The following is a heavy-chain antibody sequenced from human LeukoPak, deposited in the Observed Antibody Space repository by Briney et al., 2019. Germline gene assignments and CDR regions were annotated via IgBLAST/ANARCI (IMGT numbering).Heavy chain of an antibody. V-gene: IGHV3-7*01. CDR2: IKQDGSEK. CDR1: GFTVSSNS. Sequence: GGSLRLSCAASGFTVSSNSMSWVRQAPGKGLEWVANIKQDGSEKYYVDSVKGRFTISRDNAKNSLYLQMNSLRAEDTAVYYCARIELELLADAFDIWGQGTMVTVSS. D-gene: IGHD1-7*01. J-gene: IGHJ3*02. CDR3: ARIELELLADAFDI.